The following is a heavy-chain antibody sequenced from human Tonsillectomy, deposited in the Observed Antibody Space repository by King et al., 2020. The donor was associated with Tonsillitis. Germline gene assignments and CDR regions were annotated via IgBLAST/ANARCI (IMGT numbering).Heavy chain of an antibody. CDR3: ARSITYGSGSYPPYYYGMDV. Sequence: DVQLVESGGGLIQSGGSLRLSCAASGFTVRSNYMSWVRQAPGKGLEWVSVIYSGGSTYYADSVKGRFTISRDNSKNTLYLQRKSLRAADTAVYYCARSITYGSGSYPPYYYGMDVWGQGTPVTVSS. CDR2: IYSGGST. V-gene: IGHV3-53*01. CDR1: GFTVRSNY. J-gene: IGHJ6*02. D-gene: IGHD3-10*01.